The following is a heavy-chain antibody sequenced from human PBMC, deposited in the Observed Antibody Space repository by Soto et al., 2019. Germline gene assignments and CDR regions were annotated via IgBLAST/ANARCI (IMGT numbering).Heavy chain of an antibody. Sequence: QVQLVQSGAEVKKPGSSVEVSCKASGGTFSSYAISWVRQAPGQGLEWMGGIIPIFGTANYAQKFQGRVTITADESTSTAYMELSSLRSEDTAVYYCPRGTIAVAGTSLSSCFDYWGQGTLVTVSS. V-gene: IGHV1-69*01. J-gene: IGHJ4*02. CDR1: GGTFSSYA. D-gene: IGHD6-19*01. CDR3: PRGTIAVAGTSLSSCFDY. CDR2: IIPIFGTA.